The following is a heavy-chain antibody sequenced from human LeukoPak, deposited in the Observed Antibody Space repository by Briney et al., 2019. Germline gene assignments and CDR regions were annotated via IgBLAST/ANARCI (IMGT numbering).Heavy chain of an antibody. J-gene: IGHJ3*02. V-gene: IGHV3-33*08. CDR2: TWYDGSNN. CDR1: GFTFRSYG. D-gene: IGHD3-10*01. Sequence: GGSLRLSCGASGFTFRSYGMHWVRQAPGKGPEWVTVTWYDGSNNHYADSVKGRFTISRDNSKNTVFLEMNSLRAEDTAVYHCARDRYFGSDGLDIWGPGTMVIVSS. CDR3: ARDRYFGSDGLDI.